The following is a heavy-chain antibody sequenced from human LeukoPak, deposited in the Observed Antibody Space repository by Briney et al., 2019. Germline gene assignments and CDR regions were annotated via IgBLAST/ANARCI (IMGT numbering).Heavy chain of an antibody. CDR3: ARGPFLSGYLDAFDI. V-gene: IGHV3-30*02. J-gene: IGHJ3*02. CDR2: IRYDGSNK. Sequence: PGGSLRLSCAASGFTFSSYGMHWVRQAPGKGLEWVAFIRYDGSNKYYADSVKGRCTTSRDNSKNTLYLQMNSLRVEDTAVYYCARGPFLSGYLDAFDIWGQGTVVTVSS. D-gene: IGHD3-22*01. CDR1: GFTFSSYG.